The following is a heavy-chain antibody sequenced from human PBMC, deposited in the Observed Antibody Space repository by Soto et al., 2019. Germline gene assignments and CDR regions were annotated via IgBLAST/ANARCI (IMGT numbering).Heavy chain of an antibody. Sequence: ASVKVSCKASGYTFTSYGISWVRQAPGQGLEWMGWISAYNGNTNYAQKLQGRVTMTTDTSTSTAYMELRSLRSDDTAVYYCARDHIVGPTTRLRLGELSSDPGFDYWGQGTLVTVSS. J-gene: IGHJ4*02. CDR2: ISAYNGNT. CDR3: ARDHIVGPTTRLRLGELSSDPGFDY. D-gene: IGHD3-16*02. CDR1: GYTFTSYG. V-gene: IGHV1-18*01.